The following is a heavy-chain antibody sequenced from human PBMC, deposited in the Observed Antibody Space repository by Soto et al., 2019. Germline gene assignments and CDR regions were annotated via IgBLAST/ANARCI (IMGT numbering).Heavy chain of an antibody. CDR2: ITPVLGTT. CDR3: AREVGTSGTYYDFDN. Sequence: QVQLVQSGAEVRKPGSSVKVSCKASGGTLRRYVISWVRQAPGQGLEWLGGITPVLGTTNYVQNFQGILTLTADESATTVYMELGSLQSEDTAVYYCAREVGTSGTYYDFDNWGQGPLVTVSS. V-gene: IGHV1-69*01. CDR1: GGTLRRYV. J-gene: IGHJ4*02. D-gene: IGHD2-2*01.